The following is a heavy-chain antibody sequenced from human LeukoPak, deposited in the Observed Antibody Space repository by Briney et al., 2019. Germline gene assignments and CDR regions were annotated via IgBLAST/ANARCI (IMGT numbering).Heavy chain of an antibody. J-gene: IGHJ4*02. CDR2: IYYSGST. CDR1: GGSISSYY. D-gene: IGHD3-22*01. Sequence: PSETLSLTCTVSGGSISSYYWSWIRQPPGKGLEWIGYIYYSGSTDYNPSLKSRVTISLDTSKNQFSLQLSSVTAADTAMYYCARHYYASSGYFYQDYWGQGTLVTVSS. CDR3: ARHYYASSGYFYQDY. V-gene: IGHV4-59*08.